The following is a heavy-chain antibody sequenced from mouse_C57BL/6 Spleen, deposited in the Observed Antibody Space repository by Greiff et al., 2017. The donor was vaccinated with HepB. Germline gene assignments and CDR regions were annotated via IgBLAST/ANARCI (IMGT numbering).Heavy chain of an antibody. D-gene: IGHD1-1*01. Sequence: EVHLVESGGDLVKPGGSLKLSCAASGFTFSSYGMSWVRQTPDKRLEWVATISSGGSYTYYPDSVKGRFTISRDNAKNTLYLQMSSLKSEDTAMYYCARERGDYYGSSYGNDYWGQGTTLTVSS. CDR2: ISSGGSYT. J-gene: IGHJ2*01. CDR1: GFTFSSYG. V-gene: IGHV5-6*01. CDR3: ARERGDYYGSSYGNDY.